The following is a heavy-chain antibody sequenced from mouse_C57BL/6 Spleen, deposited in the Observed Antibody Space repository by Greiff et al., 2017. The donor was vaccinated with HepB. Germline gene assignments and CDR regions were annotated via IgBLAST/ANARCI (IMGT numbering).Heavy chain of an antibody. CDR1: GFTFSDYY. D-gene: IGHD1-1*01. CDR2: INYDGSST. CDR3: AREGYGSSYWYFDV. Sequence: EVKLVESEGGLVQPGSSMKLSCTASGFTFSDYYMAWVRQVPEKGLEWVANINYDGSSTYYLDSLKSRFIISRDNAKNILYLQMSSLKSEDTATYYCAREGYGSSYWYFDVWGTGTTVTVSS. V-gene: IGHV5-16*01. J-gene: IGHJ1*03.